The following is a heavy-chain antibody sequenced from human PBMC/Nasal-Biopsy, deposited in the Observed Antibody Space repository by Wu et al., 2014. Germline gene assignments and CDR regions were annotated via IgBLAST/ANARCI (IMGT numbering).Heavy chain of an antibody. Sequence: LVKPTQTLTLTCTFSGFSLRTRGVGVGWIRQPHERPGRGCFDLSWDDDKRYNPSLRSRLTITKDTSKNQVVLTMTNMDPVDTATYYCAHSPSGDYIHYWGPREPWSPSP. CDR3: AHSPSGDYIHY. CDR2: LSWDDDK. CDR1: GFSLRTRGVG. J-gene: IGHJ4*02. V-gene: IGHV2-5*02. D-gene: IGHD4-17*01.